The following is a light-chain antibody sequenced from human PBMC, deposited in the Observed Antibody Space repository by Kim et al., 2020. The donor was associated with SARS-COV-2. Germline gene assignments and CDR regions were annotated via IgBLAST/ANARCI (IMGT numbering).Light chain of an antibody. CDR3: QTWDGTTVV. Sequence: YELTQPPSMSVSPGQTASITCSGDKLGNRYAFWYQQKPGQSPVLVIYQDNKRPSGIPERFSGSNSGHTATLTISGTQAMDEADYYCQTWDGTTVVFGGGTQLTVL. J-gene: IGLJ2*01. CDR2: QDN. CDR1: KLGNRY. V-gene: IGLV3-1*01.